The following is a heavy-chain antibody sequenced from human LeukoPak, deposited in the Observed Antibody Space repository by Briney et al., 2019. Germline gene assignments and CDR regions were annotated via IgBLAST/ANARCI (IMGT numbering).Heavy chain of an antibody. D-gene: IGHD2-2*01. CDR2: INHSGST. V-gene: IGHV4-34*01. CDR1: GGSFSGYY. Sequence: SETLSLTCAVYGGSFSGYYWSWIRQPPGKGLEWIGEINHSGSTNYNPSPKSRVTISVDTSKNQFSLKLSSVTAADTAVYYCASLWPYQLSAFDIWGQGTMVTVSS. CDR3: ASLWPYQLSAFDI. J-gene: IGHJ3*02.